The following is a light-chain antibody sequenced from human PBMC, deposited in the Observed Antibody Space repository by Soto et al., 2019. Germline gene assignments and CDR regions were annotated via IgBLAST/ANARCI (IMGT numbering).Light chain of an antibody. V-gene: IGKV1-39*01. Sequence: DIQMTQSPSSLSASVGDRVTITCRASQSISSISSYLNWYQQKPGKAPKLLIYAASSLQSGVPSRFSGSGSGTDFTLTISRLQPEDFATYYGQQSYSTPLAFGQGTKVEIK. CDR2: AAS. CDR3: QQSYSTPLA. CDR1: QSISSISSY. J-gene: IGKJ1*01.